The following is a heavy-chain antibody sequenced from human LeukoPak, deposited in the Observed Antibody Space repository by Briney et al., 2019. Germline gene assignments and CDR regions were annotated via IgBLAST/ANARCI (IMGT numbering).Heavy chain of an antibody. Sequence: GGSLRLSCAASGFTFDDYTMHWVRQAPGKGLEWVSLISWDGGSTYYADSVKGRFTISRDNSKNSLYLQMNSLRIEDTALYYCAKDRGITIFGVVITSGMDVWGQGTTVTVSS. D-gene: IGHD3-3*01. CDR1: GFTFDDYT. J-gene: IGHJ6*02. CDR2: ISWDGGST. V-gene: IGHV3-43*01. CDR3: AKDRGITIFGVVITSGMDV.